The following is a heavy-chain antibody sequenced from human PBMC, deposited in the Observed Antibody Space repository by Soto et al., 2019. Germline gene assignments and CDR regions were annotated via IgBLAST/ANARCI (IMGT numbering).Heavy chain of an antibody. Sequence: GGSLRLSCAASGFTVSSNYMSWVRQAPGKGLEWVSVIYSGGSTYYADSVKGRFTISRDNSKNTLYLQMNSLRAEDTAVYYCARGAGYYDSSGYPPLDYWGQGTLVTVSS. D-gene: IGHD3-22*01. CDR1: GFTVSSNY. CDR3: ARGAGYYDSSGYPPLDY. J-gene: IGHJ4*02. V-gene: IGHV3-53*01. CDR2: IYSGGST.